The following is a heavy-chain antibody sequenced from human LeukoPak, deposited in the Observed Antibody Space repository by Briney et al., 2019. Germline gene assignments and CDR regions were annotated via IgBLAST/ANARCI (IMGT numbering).Heavy chain of an antibody. CDR2: INAGNGNT. CDR1: GYTFTSYA. CDR3: ARGAEVHYDILTGYQPFDY. Sequence: ASVKVSCKASGYTFTSYAMHWERQAPGQRLEWMGWINAGNGNTKYSQKFQGRVTITRDTSASTAYMELSSLRSEDTAVYYCARGAEVHYDILTGYQPFDYWGQGTLVTVSS. V-gene: IGHV1-3*01. J-gene: IGHJ4*02. D-gene: IGHD3-9*01.